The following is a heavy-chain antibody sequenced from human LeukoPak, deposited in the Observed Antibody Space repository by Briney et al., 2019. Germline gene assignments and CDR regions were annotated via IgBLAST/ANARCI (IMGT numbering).Heavy chain of an antibody. J-gene: IGHJ4*02. Sequence: SETLSLTCTVSGGSVSSVNHYWTWIRQPPGKGLEWIAYTYYSGNTNYNPSLKSRVTISVDTSKNQFSLKLNSVTAADTAVYYCARVAYSGEFLEYWGQGTLVTVSS. CDR3: ARVAYSGEFLEY. CDR1: GGSVSSVNHY. V-gene: IGHV4-61*01. D-gene: IGHD4-23*01. CDR2: TYYSGNT.